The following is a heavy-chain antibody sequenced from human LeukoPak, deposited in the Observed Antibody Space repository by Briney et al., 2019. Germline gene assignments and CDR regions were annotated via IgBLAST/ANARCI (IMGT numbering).Heavy chain of an antibody. CDR3: ARVSDWGEGDYFDY. J-gene: IGHJ4*02. CDR1: GGSISSYY. V-gene: IGHV4-59*01. D-gene: IGHD3-16*01. CDR2: IYYSGST. Sequence: SENLSLTCTVSGGSISSYYWSWIRQPPGKGLEWIGYIYYSGSTNYNPSLKSRVTISVDTSKNQFSLKLSSVTAADTAVYYCARVSDWGEGDYFDYWGQGTLVTVSS.